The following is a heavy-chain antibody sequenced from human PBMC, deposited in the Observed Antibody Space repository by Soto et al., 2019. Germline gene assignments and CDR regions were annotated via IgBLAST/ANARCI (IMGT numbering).Heavy chain of an antibody. CDR1: GYTFSDYY. Sequence: GGSLRLSCAASGYTFSDYYLSWIRQAPGKGLEWISYIDTSSTKIYYADSVRGRFTISRDNGKNSLFLEMNNLRVEDTAVYFCASHYDLWTGYLSPVDYWGRETLVTVSS. V-gene: IGHV3-11*01. CDR3: ASHYDLWTGYLSPVDY. CDR2: IDTSSTKI. D-gene: IGHD3-3*01. J-gene: IGHJ4*02.